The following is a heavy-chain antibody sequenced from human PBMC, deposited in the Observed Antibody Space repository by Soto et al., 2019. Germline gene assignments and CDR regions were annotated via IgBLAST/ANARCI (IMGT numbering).Heavy chain of an antibody. D-gene: IGHD2-2*01. J-gene: IGHJ3*02. Sequence: EVQLLESGGGLVQPGGSLRLSGASSGFTFSSYAMSWDRQAPGKGLEWDSAITASGDTTYYADSVKGRFTISRDNSKSTMYLQMNSLRAEDTAVYYCAKVRHPRHCTRTSCLGAFDIWGQGTMVTVSS. CDR2: ITASGDTT. CDR3: AKVRHPRHCTRTSCLGAFDI. V-gene: IGHV3-23*01. CDR1: GFTFSSYA.